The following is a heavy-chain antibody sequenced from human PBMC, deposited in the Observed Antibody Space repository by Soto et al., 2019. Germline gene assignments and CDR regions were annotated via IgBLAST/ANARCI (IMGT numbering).Heavy chain of an antibody. D-gene: IGHD2-2*01. Sequence: PSETLSLTCTVSGGSISSYYWSWIRQPPGKGLEWIGYIYYSGSTNYNPSLKSRVTISVDTSKNQFSLKLSSVTAADTAVYYCARVNIVVVPAAHYFDYWGQGTLVTVSS. CDR2: IYYSGST. V-gene: IGHV4-59*01. J-gene: IGHJ4*02. CDR1: GGSISSYY. CDR3: ARVNIVVVPAAHYFDY.